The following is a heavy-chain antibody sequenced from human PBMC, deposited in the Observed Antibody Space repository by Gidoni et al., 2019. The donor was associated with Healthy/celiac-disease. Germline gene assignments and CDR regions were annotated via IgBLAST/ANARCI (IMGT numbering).Heavy chain of an antibody. D-gene: IGHD2-15*01. Sequence: EVQLLESGGGLVQLGGSLRLSCPASGFPSSSYAMSWVRPAPGKGLEWVSAISGSGGSTYYADSVKGRFTISRDNSKNTLYLQMNSLRAEDTAVYYCAKPPWGVVVVVAATPVYFQHWGQGTLVTVSS. CDR3: AKPPWGVVVVVAATPVYFQH. CDR1: GFPSSSYA. CDR2: ISGSGGST. J-gene: IGHJ1*01. V-gene: IGHV3-23*01.